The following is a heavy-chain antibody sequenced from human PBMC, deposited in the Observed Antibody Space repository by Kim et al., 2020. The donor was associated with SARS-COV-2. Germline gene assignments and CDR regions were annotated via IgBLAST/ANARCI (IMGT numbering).Heavy chain of an antibody. D-gene: IGHD6-13*01. V-gene: IGHV3-9*01. Sequence: GGSLRLSCAASGFTFDDYAMHWVRQAPGKGLEWVSGISWNSGSIGYADSVKGRFTISRDNAKNSLYLQMNSLRAEDTALYYCAKDSLPDPHSSSSFGWYAFDIWGQGTMVTVSS. CDR3: AKDSLPDPHSSSSFGWYAFDI. J-gene: IGHJ3*02. CDR2: ISWNSGSI. CDR1: GFTFDDYA.